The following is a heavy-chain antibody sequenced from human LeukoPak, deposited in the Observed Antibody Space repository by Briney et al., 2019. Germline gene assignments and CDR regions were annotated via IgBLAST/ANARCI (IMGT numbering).Heavy chain of an antibody. D-gene: IGHD3-10*01. CDR1: GNNYW. CDR2: IYFGDSDT. CDR3: GRHSYGLDY. J-gene: IGHJ4*02. V-gene: IGHV5-51*01. Sequence: GESVKISFKASGNNYWIAWERQMPGKGLEWLGIIYFGDSDTRYSPSFQGRLTISVDKSISTAYLQLSSLKASDTAIYFCGRHSYGLDYWGQGTLVTVSS.